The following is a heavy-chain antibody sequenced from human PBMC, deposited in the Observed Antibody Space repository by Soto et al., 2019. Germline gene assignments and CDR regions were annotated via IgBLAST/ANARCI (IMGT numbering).Heavy chain of an antibody. Sequence: QVQLVQSGAEVKKPGASVKVSCKASGYTFTIYGISWVRQAPGQGLEWMGWISAYNGNTNYAQKLQGRVTMTTDTSTSTAYRDLRSLRSDDTAVYYCARVASCYRCVDDYYGMDVCGHGTTVTVSS. D-gene: IGHD2-2*01. CDR3: ARVASCYRCVDDYYGMDV. V-gene: IGHV1-18*04. J-gene: IGHJ6*02. CDR2: ISAYNGNT. CDR1: GYTFTIYG.